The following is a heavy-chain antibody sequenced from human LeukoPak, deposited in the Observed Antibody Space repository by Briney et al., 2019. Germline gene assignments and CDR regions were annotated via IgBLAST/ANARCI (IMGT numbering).Heavy chain of an antibody. CDR1: GFPFSSYP. D-gene: IGHD3-16*02. Sequence: GGSLTLSCAASGFPFSSYPMSWVRQAPGKGLEWVSSISSSAGNTYYADSVKGRFTISRDYSKNTLYLQMNSLRAEDTAIYYCAKNRGFRGVIVVPPLDFWGQGTLITASS. CDR3: AKNRGFRGVIVVPPLDF. CDR2: ISSSAGNT. V-gene: IGHV3-23*01. J-gene: IGHJ4*02.